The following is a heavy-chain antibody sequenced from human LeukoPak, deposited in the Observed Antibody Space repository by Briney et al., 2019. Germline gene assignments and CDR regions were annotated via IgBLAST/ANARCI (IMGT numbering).Heavy chain of an antibody. Sequence: ASVKVSCKASGYTFTSYGISWVRQAPGQGLEWMGWISAYNGNTNYAQKLQGRVTMTTDTSTSTAYMELRSLRSVDTAVYYCARDRRFGSYYYYYYMDVWGKGTTVTISS. J-gene: IGHJ6*03. CDR3: ARDRRFGSYYYYYYMDV. V-gene: IGHV1-18*01. D-gene: IGHD3-10*01. CDR2: ISAYNGNT. CDR1: GYTFTSYG.